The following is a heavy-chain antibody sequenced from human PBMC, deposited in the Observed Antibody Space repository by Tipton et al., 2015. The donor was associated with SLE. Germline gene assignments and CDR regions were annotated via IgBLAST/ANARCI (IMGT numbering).Heavy chain of an antibody. CDR2: ISAYNGNT. D-gene: IGHD7-27*01. CDR3: AWGKRGTYYYYGMDV. J-gene: IGHJ6*02. Sequence: QSGAEVKKPGASVKVSCKASGYTFTSYGISWVRQAPGQGLEWMGWISAYNGNTNYAQKLQGRVTMTTDTSTSTAYMELSSLRSEDAAVYYCAWGKRGTYYYYGMDVWGQGTTVTVSS. V-gene: IGHV1-18*04. CDR1: GYTFTSYG.